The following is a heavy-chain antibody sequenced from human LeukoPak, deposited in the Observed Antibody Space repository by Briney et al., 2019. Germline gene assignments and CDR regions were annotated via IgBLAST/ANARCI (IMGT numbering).Heavy chain of an antibody. CDR1: GGSFSGYY. J-gene: IGHJ4*02. D-gene: IGHD2-15*01. CDR2: INHSGST. CDR3: ARARLRYCSGGSCYRRGSFDY. Sequence: SETLSLTCAVYGGSFSGYYWSWIRQPPGEGLEWIGEINHSGSTNYNPSLKSRVTISVDTSKNQFSLKLSSVTAADTAVYYCARARLRYCSGGSCYRRGSFDYWGQGTLVTVSS. V-gene: IGHV4-34*01.